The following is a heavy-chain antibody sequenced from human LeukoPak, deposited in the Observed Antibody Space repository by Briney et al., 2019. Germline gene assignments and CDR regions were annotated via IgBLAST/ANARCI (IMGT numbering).Heavy chain of an antibody. V-gene: IGHV1-2*02. CDR2: INPTSGAT. Sequence: ASVKVSCKASGYTFTDYYMHWVRQAPGQGLEWMGWINPTSGATNYAPKLQGTVTMTRDTSIRTAYMELSRVRSDDSAVYYGARAPTTVTTDGYWGQGTLVTVSS. CDR1: GYTFTDYY. J-gene: IGHJ4*02. CDR3: ARAPTTVTTDGY. D-gene: IGHD4-17*01.